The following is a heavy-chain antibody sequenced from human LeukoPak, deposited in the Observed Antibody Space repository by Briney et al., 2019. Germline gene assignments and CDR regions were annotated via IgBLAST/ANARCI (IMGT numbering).Heavy chain of an antibody. J-gene: IGHJ4*02. CDR2: ISGSGGRT. CDR3: AKDQGEYSSGWSIFDY. D-gene: IGHD6-19*01. Sequence: PGGFLRLSCATSGATITIYAICWVRQAPGKGLEWVSGISGSGGRTYYADSVKGRFTISRDNSKNTLYLQMNRLRVEHTAVYYGAKDQGEYSSGWSIFDYWGQGSLVTVSS. CDR1: GATITIYA. V-gene: IGHV3-23*01.